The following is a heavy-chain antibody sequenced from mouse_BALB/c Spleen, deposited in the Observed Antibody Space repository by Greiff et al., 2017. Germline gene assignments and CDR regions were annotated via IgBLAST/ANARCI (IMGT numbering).Heavy chain of an antibody. J-gene: IGHJ4*01. CDR2: ISSGGSST. Sequence: EVMLVESGGGLVKPGGSLKLSCAASGFTFSSYAMSWVRQPPEKRLEWVAYISSGGSSTYYPDTVTGRFTISRDNAKNTLYLKMSSLRSEDTAMYYCTKQERHSIAMDYWGQGTSVTVSS. V-gene: IGHV5-9-4*01. D-gene: IGHD6-1*01. CDR1: GFTFSSYA. CDR3: TKQERHSIAMDY.